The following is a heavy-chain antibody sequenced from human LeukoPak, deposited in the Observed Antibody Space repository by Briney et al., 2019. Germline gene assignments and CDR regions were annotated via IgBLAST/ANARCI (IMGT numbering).Heavy chain of an antibody. J-gene: IGHJ3*02. Sequence: SETLSLTCTVSGGSISSGDYYWSWIRQPPGKGLEWIGYIYYSGSTYYNPSLKSRVTISVDTSKNQFSLKLSSVTAADTAVYYCARDPQIVVTTGDAFDIWGQGTMVTVSS. D-gene: IGHD3-22*01. CDR3: ARDPQIVVTTGDAFDI. CDR1: GGSISSGDYY. CDR2: IYYSGST. V-gene: IGHV4-30-4*01.